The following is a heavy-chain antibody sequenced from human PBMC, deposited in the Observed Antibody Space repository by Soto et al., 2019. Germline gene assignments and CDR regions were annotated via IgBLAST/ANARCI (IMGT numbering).Heavy chain of an antibody. CDR2: VYSSGTT. Sequence: SETLSLTCSVSGGSINSYWWSWIRQPAGKGLEWIGRVYSSGTTDYNPSLNSRATMSVETSKNQFSLKLSSVTAADTAVHYCARDIGSYAYGEGYWGQGIQVTVSS. D-gene: IGHD3-10*01. CDR3: ARDIGSYAYGEGY. V-gene: IGHV4-4*07. CDR1: GGSINSYW. J-gene: IGHJ4*02.